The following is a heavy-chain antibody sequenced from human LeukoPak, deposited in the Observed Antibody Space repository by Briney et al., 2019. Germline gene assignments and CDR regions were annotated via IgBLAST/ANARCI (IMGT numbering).Heavy chain of an antibody. J-gene: IGHJ5*02. CDR3: ARLRGYSYAGDP. Sequence: SETLSLTCTVSGGSISSSSYYWGWIRQPPGKGLEWIATIYYNGSTYYNPSLKSRVTISFDTSKNHFSLRLSSVTAADTAVYYCARLRGYSYAGDPWGQGTLVTVSS. D-gene: IGHD5-12*01. CDR2: IYYNGST. CDR1: GGSISSSSYY. V-gene: IGHV4-39*07.